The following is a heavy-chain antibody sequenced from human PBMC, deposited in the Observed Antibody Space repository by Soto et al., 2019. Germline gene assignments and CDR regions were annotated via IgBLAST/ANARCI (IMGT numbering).Heavy chain of an antibody. Sequence: PGGSQRLSGTASGLSVGNNYMSWVRQAPGMGLEWVSVIYNDVTTYYADSVKGRFTISRDTSKNTLSLQIDSLRAEDTVVYYCVRPLPSGRNYGMDVWGQGTTVTVSS. CDR3: VRPLPSGRNYGMDV. V-gene: IGHV3-53*01. CDR1: GLSVGNNY. J-gene: IGHJ6*02. CDR2: IYNDVTT. D-gene: IGHD3-10*01.